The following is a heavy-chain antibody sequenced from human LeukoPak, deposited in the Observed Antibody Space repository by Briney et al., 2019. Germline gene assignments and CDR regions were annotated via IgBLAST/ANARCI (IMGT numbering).Heavy chain of an antibody. CDR1: GFTFSSYA. CDR3: AEDLTSSSSPDGVFFDY. J-gene: IGHJ4*02. CDR2: ISDSGDHT. D-gene: IGHD6-13*01. V-gene: IGHV3-23*01. Sequence: GGCLRLSCAASGFTFSSYAMSWVRQAPGKGLEWVSAISDSGDHTYYTDSVKGGCTISRENSKNMLYLQMNSLRAEDTAVYYCAEDLTSSSSPDGVFFDYWGQGTLVTVSS.